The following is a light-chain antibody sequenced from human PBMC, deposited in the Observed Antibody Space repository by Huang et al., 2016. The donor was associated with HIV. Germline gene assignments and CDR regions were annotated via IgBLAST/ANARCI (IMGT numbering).Light chain of an antibody. J-gene: IGKJ1*01. CDR3: LQDFTYPRT. Sequence: AIQLTQSPSSLSASVGDRVTITCRASQDITNDLGWYQQKPGKAPKLLISAASTLRRGGPSRFSGSGSGTDFTLTISSLQPEDFATYFCLQDFTYPRTFGQGTRVEI. CDR1: QDITND. V-gene: IGKV1-6*02. CDR2: AAS.